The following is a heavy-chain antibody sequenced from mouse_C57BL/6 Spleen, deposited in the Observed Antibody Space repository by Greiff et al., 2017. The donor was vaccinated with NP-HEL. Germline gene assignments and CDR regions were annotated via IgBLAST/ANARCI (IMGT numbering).Heavy chain of an antibody. J-gene: IGHJ3*01. Sequence: QVQLQQPGAELVRPGTSVKLSCKASGYTFTSYWMHWVKQRPGQGLEWIGVIDPSDSYTNYNQKFKGKATLTVDTSSSTAYMQLSILTSEDSAVYYCARSPYDYDVGFAYWGQGTLVTVSA. D-gene: IGHD2-4*01. CDR2: IDPSDSYT. V-gene: IGHV1-59*01. CDR3: ARSPYDYDVGFAY. CDR1: GYTFTSYW.